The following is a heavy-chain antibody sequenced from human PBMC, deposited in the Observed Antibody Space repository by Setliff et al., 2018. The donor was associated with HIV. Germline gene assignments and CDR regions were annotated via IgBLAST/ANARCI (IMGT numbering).Heavy chain of an antibody. CDR2: IIPILGIT. Sequence: GASVKVFCKASGYTFTSYAISWVRQAPGQGLEWMGGIIPILGITNYAQRFQGRLTITADEYTGTAYMELSSLRSDDTAVYYCARDVDHMMDVWAKGPRSPSP. V-gene: IGHV1-69*10. J-gene: IGHJ6*02. CDR3: ARDVDHMMDV. CDR1: GYTFTSYA.